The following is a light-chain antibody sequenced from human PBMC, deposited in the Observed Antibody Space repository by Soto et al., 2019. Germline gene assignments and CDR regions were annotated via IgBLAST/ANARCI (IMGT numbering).Light chain of an antibody. CDR3: QSFDSGLSVYV. CDR2: GNN. CDR1: SSNIGAGYG. J-gene: IGLJ1*01. V-gene: IGLV1-40*01. Sequence: QSALTQPPSVSGAPGQRVTISCTGSSSNIGAGYGVHWYQQLPGTAPKLLIHGNNNRPSGVPDRFSDSKSGTSASLAITGLQADDEADYYCQSFDSGLSVYVFGTGTKLTVL.